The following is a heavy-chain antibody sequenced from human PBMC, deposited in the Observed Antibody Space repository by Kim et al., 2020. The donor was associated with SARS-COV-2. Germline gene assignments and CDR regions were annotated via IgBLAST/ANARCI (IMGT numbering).Heavy chain of an antibody. V-gene: IGHV3-23*01. J-gene: IGHJ4*02. Sequence: GGSLRLSCAASESTFSNYAMSWARQAPGKGLEWVSTIRTHYADSVKGRFTISRDNSKNTLFLQMDSLRAEDTAIYYCDGADFWGQGTLVTVSS. CDR1: ESTFSNYA. CDR3: DGADF. CDR2: IRT. D-gene: IGHD3-16*01.